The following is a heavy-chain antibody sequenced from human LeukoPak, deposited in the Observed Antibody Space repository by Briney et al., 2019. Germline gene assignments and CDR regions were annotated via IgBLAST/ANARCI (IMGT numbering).Heavy chain of an antibody. D-gene: IGHD2-2*01. CDR1: GVSISSYY. J-gene: IGHJ4*02. CDR3: ARSEYACSSTSCPLDY. V-gene: IGHV4-59*01. CDR2: IYYSGST. Sequence: SETLSLTCTVSGVSISSYYWSWIRQPPGKGLEWMGYIYYSGSTNYNPSLKSRVTMSLDTSKNHFSLKLSSVTAADTAVYYCARSEYACSSTSCPLDYWGQGTLVTVSS.